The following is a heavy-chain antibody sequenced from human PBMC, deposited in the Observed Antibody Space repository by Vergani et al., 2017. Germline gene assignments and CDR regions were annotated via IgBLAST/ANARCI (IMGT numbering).Heavy chain of an antibody. CDR3: ARGRCLCGSCYKPLFHY. J-gene: IGHJ4*02. V-gene: IGHV4-61*02. CDR2: IHTSGST. CDR1: GGSINSHNYY. Sequence: QVQLQESGPGLVKPSQTLSLTCTVSGGSINSHNYYWSWIRQPAGKGLEWIGRIHTSGSTNYNPSLKSRVTMSEDMSKNQFSLNLTSVTAADTAVYFCARGRCLCGSCYKPLFHYWGRGILVTVSS. D-gene: IGHD2-15*01.